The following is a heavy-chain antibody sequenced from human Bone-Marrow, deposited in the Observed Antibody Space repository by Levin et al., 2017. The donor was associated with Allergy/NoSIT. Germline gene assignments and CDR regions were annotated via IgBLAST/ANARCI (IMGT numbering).Heavy chain of an antibody. CDR1: GGFITSYGSY. J-gene: IGHJ2*01. CDR3: ARLDGGQSLVSHWHFGL. CDR2: ASDSGYT. V-gene: IGHV4-39*02. Sequence: PSETLSLTCTISGGFITSYGSYWGWVRQSPGKGLEWIGTASDSGYTYYNPSLKSRLTISVDTSKDHISLKLTSVTAADTAVYYCARLDGGQSLVSHWHFGLWGRGTLVTVSS. D-gene: IGHD6-19*01.